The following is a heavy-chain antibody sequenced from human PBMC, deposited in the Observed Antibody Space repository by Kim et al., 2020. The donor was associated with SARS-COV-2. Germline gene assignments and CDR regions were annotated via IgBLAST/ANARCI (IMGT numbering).Heavy chain of an antibody. V-gene: IGHV3-74*01. J-gene: IGHJ4*02. CDR1: GFTFSSYW. CDR3: AREVTSNGFDY. D-gene: IGHD2-8*01. Sequence: GGSLRLSCAASGFTFSSYWMHWIRQGPGKGLVWVSGFDTDGSSTNYADSVKGRFTISRDTAKNTLYLQMNSLRAEDTAVYYCAREVTSNGFDYWGQGTLVTVPS. CDR2: FDTDGSST.